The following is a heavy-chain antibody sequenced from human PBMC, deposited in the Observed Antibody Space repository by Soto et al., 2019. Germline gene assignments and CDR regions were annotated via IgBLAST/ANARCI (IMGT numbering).Heavy chain of an antibody. J-gene: IGHJ6*02. V-gene: IGHV4-39*01. CDR1: GGSVSSNSYS. D-gene: IGHD2-2*01. CDR3: ARLQGYCIDTSCSGQYALDV. Sequence: SETLSLTCTVSGGSVSSNSYSWGWIRQSPGKGLEWIGTIYSSENTYYNPSLLSRVTISVDTTKNQFFLKLNSVTAADTAVYYCARLQGYCIDTSCSGQYALDVWGQGTTVTVSS. CDR2: IYSSENT.